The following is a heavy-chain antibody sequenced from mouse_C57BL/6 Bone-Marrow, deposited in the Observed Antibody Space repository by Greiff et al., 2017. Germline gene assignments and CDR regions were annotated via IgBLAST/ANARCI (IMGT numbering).Heavy chain of an antibody. CDR3: AREGYDYDGYFDY. CDR1: GYTFTSYG. CDR2: IYPRSGNT. J-gene: IGHJ2*01. Sequence: VMLVEYGAELARPGASVKLSCKASGYTFTSYGISWVKQRTGQGLEWIGEIYPRSGNTYYNEKFKGKATLTADKSSSTAYMELRSLTSEDSAVYFCAREGYDYDGYFDYWGQGTTLTVSS. V-gene: IGHV1-81*01. D-gene: IGHD2-4*01.